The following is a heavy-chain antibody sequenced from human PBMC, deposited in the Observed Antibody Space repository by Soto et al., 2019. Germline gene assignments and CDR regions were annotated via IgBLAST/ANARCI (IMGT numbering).Heavy chain of an antibody. CDR1: GFSFSNYC. Sequence: EVQLVESGGGLVQPGGSLRLSCAASGFSFSNYCIHWVRQAPGKGLVWVSRIKTDGSSTDYAASLKGRFTISRDNAKNTLYLQMNSLTDEDTAVYYCAKREGNTYGLFHWGQGTLVTVSS. CDR2: IKTDGSST. J-gene: IGHJ4*02. CDR3: AKREGNTYGLFH. V-gene: IGHV3-74*01. D-gene: IGHD5-18*01.